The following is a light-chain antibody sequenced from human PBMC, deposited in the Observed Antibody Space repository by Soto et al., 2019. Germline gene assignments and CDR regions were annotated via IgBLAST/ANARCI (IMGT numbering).Light chain of an antibody. CDR3: SSYTNINTRACV. Sequence: QSVRTQPASGCGAPGQSVTISRPGTNSDVGGNNYVSWYQHHPGKAPQLLIYEVTDRPSGVSNRFSCSQSGNTASLTISGLQAEDEPEYYCSSYTNINTRACVFGTGTKVTVL. CDR1: NSDVGGNNY. J-gene: IGLJ1*01. V-gene: IGLV2-14*01. CDR2: EVT.